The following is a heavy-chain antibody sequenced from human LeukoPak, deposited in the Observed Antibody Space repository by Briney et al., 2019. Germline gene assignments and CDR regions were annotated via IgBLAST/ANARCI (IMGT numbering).Heavy chain of an antibody. CDR3: AREGTGASRWFDP. CDR1: GGSISTYY. V-gene: IGHV4-59*01. J-gene: IGHJ5*02. D-gene: IGHD1-26*01. Sequence: SETLSLTCAVSGGSISTYYWSWTRQPPGKGLEWIGYIHYTGNTNYNPSLKSRATISLDTSKNQFSLKLSSVTAADTAVYYCAREGTGASRWFDPWGQGTLVTVSS. CDR2: IHYTGNT.